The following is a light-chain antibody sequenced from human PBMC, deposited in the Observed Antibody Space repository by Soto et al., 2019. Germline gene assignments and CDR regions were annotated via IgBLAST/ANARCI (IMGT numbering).Light chain of an antibody. J-gene: IGLJ1*01. V-gene: IGLV2-23*02. CDR3: CSSGGSPTDV. Sequence: QSALTQPASVSGSPGQSITIAGTGTSSNVGSYKLVSWYQQHPGKAPKLMIFEVNKRPSGVSNRVSGSKSGNTASLTISGLKVEDEADYYCCSSGGSPTDVFGTGTKLTVL. CDR1: SSNVGSYKL. CDR2: EVN.